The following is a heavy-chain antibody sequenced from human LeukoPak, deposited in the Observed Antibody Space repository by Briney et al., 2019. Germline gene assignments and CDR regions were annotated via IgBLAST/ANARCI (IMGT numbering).Heavy chain of an antibody. V-gene: IGHV1-18*01. Sequence: ASVKVSCKASGYTFTSYGISWVRQAPGQGLEWMGWISAYNGNTNYAQTLQGRVTMTTDTSTSTAYMELRSLRSDDTAVYYCARDYCSSTSCYNNRGYWGQGTLVTVSS. CDR3: ARDYCSSTSCYNNRGY. CDR1: GYTFTSYG. J-gene: IGHJ4*02. D-gene: IGHD2-2*02. CDR2: ISAYNGNT.